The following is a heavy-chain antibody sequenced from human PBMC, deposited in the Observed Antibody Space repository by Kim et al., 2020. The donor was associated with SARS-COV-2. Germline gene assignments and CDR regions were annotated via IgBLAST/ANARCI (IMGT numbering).Heavy chain of an antibody. CDR3: ARVLRETTQYYYGMDV. V-gene: IGHV4-34*01. Sequence: HKSRVTISVDTSKNQFSLKLSSVTAADTAVYYCARVLRETTQYYYGMDVWGQGTTVTVSS. D-gene: IGHD4-17*01. J-gene: IGHJ6*02.